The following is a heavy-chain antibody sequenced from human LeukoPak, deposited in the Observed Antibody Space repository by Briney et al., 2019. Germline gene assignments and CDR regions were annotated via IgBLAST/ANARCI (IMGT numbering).Heavy chain of an antibody. D-gene: IGHD4-17*01. V-gene: IGHV4-34*01. J-gene: IGHJ4*02. Sequence: SETLSLTCAVYGGSFSGYYWSWIRQPPGKGLEWIGEINHSGSTNYNPSLKSRVTISVDTSKNQFSLKLSSVTAADTAVYYCASGHDYGDTRIGYYFDYWGQGTLVTVSS. CDR3: ASGHDYGDTRIGYYFDY. CDR1: GGSFSGYY. CDR2: INHSGST.